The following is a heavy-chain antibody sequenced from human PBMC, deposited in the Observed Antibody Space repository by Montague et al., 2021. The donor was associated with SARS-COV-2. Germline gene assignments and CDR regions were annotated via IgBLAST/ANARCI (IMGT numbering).Heavy chain of an antibody. Sequence: SETLSLTCAVSGGSISSSHWWSWVRQPPGKGLEWFGEIYHSGGTNYNLSLKSRVTISIDKSKNQFSLKLSSVTAADTAVYYCAREFRTYGYGGQYWYFDLWGRGTLVTVSS. J-gene: IGHJ2*01. CDR1: GGSISSSHW. D-gene: IGHD3-10*01. CDR2: IYHSGGT. CDR3: AREFRTYGYGGQYWYFDL. V-gene: IGHV4-4*02.